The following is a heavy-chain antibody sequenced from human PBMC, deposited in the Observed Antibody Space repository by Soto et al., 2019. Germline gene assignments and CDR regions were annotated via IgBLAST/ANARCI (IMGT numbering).Heavy chain of an antibody. CDR3: ARVGVGSGYYYSGAFDI. J-gene: IGHJ3*02. CDR1: GYTFTSYG. Sequence: ASVKVSCKASGYTFTSYGISWVRQAPGQGLECMGCISAYNGNTIYAQKLQGRFTMTTDTSTSTAYMELRSLRSDDTAVYYCARVGVGSGYYYSGAFDIWGQGTMVTVS. V-gene: IGHV1-18*01. D-gene: IGHD3-22*01. CDR2: ISAYNGNT.